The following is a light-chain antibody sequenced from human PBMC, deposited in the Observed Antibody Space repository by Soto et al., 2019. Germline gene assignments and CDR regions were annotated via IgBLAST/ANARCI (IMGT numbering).Light chain of an antibody. CDR2: DVS. CDR1: SSDIGHYNY. J-gene: IGLJ1*01. CDR3: CSYTTTTSRV. Sequence: QPCSVSGSPGLSVTPSCTGTSSDIGHYNYVSWYQQHPGNAPKLMIYDVSIRASGVSDRFSGSKSGNTASLTISGLQAEDEADYHCCSYTTTTSRVFGTGTKVTVL. V-gene: IGLV2-14*03.